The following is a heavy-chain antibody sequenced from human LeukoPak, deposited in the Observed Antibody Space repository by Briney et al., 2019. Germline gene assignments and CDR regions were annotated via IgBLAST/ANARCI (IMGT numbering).Heavy chain of an antibody. CDR1: GFAFSSYA. V-gene: IGHV3-23*01. CDR2: ISGSGGST. CDR3: AKDRGRYSYGSVDY. Sequence: GSLRLSCAASGFAFSSYAISWVRQAPGKGLEWVSSISGSGGSTYYADSVKGRFTISRDNFKNTLCLQMNSLRVEDTAVYYCAKDRGRYSYGSVDYWGQGTLVTVSS. J-gene: IGHJ4*02. D-gene: IGHD5-12*01.